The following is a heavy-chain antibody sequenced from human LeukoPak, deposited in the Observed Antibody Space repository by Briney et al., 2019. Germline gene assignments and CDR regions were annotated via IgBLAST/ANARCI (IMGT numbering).Heavy chain of an antibody. V-gene: IGHV3-23*01. CDR2: ISGSGGTT. Sequence: GGSLRLSCTTSGFTFSDYAMNWVRQAPGKGLEWVSSISGSGGTTYYADSVRGRFTISRDHSRSTVYLQMNSLRAEDTAVYYCVKVGLIAPRPPYCFDYWGPGTLVTVSS. D-gene: IGHD6-6*01. CDR1: GFTFSDYA. CDR3: VKVGLIAPRPPYCFDY. J-gene: IGHJ4*02.